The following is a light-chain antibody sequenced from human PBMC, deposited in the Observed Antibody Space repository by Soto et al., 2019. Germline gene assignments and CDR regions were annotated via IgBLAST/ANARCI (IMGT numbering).Light chain of an antibody. Sequence: AIQMTQSPSSLSASVGDRVTITCRASQGISTDLGWYQQKPGKAPKLLIYAASRLQSGVPSRFIGSGSGTDFTLTISSLQTEDFATFYCLQDYNYSWTCGQGNKVDIK. CDR1: QGISTD. CDR3: LQDYNYSWT. CDR2: AAS. V-gene: IGKV1-6*01. J-gene: IGKJ1*01.